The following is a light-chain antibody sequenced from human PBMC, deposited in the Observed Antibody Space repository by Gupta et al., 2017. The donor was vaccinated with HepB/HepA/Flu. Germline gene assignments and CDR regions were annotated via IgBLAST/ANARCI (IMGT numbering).Light chain of an antibody. J-gene: IGLJ1*01. CDR2: NDD. CDR3: AAWDNSLSAYV. CDR1: SSNVGRDN. Sequence: QPVLTQPPSASRTPGQRVAISCSGSSSNVGRDNVYWYWQLPGTAPKLLIYNDDRRPSGVPDRFSGSKSGTSASLAISGLRSEDEADYYCAAWDNSLSAYVFGTGTWVTVL. V-gene: IGLV1-47*02.